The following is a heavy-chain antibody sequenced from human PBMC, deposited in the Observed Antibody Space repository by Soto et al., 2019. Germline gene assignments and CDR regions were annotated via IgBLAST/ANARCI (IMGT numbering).Heavy chain of an antibody. J-gene: IGHJ5*02. Sequence: SETLSLTCAVSGGSISSGGYSWSWIRQPPGKGLEWIGYIYHSGSTYYNPSLKSRVTISVDRSKNQFSLKLSSVTAADTAVYYCARVIILTGYYGWFDPWGQGTLVTVSS. CDR3: ARVIILTGYYGWFDP. CDR2: IYHSGST. CDR1: GGSISSGGYS. D-gene: IGHD3-9*01. V-gene: IGHV4-30-2*01.